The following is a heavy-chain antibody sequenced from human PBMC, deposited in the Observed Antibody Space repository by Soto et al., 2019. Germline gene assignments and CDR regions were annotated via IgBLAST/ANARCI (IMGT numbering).Heavy chain of an antibody. V-gene: IGHV4-39*07. CDR3: ARDGVGQQLVHYYYYGMDV. Sequence: SETLSLTCTVSGGSISSSSYYWGWIRQPPGKGLEWIGSIYYSGSTYYNPSLKSRVTISVDTSKNQFSLKLSSVTAADTAVYYCARDGVGQQLVHYYYYGMDVWGQGTTVTVSS. CDR2: IYYSGST. D-gene: IGHD6-13*01. J-gene: IGHJ6*02. CDR1: GGSISSSSYY.